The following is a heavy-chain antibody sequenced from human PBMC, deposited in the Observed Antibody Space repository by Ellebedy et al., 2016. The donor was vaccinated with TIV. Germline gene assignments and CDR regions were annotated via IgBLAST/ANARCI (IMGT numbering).Heavy chain of an antibody. J-gene: IGHJ6*03. CDR1: GFTFRRYA. V-gene: IGHV3-23*01. CDR2: ISGSGGST. CDR3: AKTLGYCSDVGCPAGYYYYMDV. D-gene: IGHD2-15*01. Sequence: GESLKISXAASGFTFRRYAMSWVRQAPGKGLEWVSSISGSGGSTYYADSVRGRFTISRDNSKNTLFLQVDSLRAEDTAVYYCAKTLGYCSDVGCPAGYYYYMDVWGKGTTVTVSS.